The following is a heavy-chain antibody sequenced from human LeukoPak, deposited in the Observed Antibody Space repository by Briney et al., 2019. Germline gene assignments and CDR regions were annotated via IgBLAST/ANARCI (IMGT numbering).Heavy chain of an antibody. CDR2: IPYSGNT. V-gene: IGHV4-39*01. CDR1: GDSISSSTYY. J-gene: IGHJ4*02. Sequence: SETLSLTCTVSGDSISSSTYYWGWIRQPPGKGLEWIGSIPYSGNTYYNPSLKTRVTISVDTSKNQLSLKLSSVTAADTAVYYCARHYMDGSGNYFSPLGYWGQGILVTVSS. CDR3: ARHYMDGSGNYFSPLGY. D-gene: IGHD3-10*01.